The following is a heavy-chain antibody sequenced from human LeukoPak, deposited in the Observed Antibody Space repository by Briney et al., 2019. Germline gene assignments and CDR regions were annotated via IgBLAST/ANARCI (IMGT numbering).Heavy chain of an antibody. J-gene: IGHJ4*02. CDR3: TTVWLRGGYYFDY. Sequence: GGSLRLSCAASGFTFSNAWMSWVRQAPGKGLEWVGRIKSKTDGGTTDHAAPVKGRFTISRDDSKNTLYLQMNSLKTEDTAVYYCTTVWLRGGYYFDYWGQGTLVTVSA. CDR1: GFTFSNAW. D-gene: IGHD5-12*01. V-gene: IGHV3-15*01. CDR2: IKSKTDGGTT.